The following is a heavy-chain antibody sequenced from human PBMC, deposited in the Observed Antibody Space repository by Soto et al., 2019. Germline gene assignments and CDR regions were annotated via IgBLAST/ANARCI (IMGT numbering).Heavy chain of an antibody. J-gene: IGHJ4*02. V-gene: IGHV3-23*01. CDR3: AKDFLLRAVDGNGHDY. D-gene: IGHD6-19*01. CDR1: GFTFSSYA. Sequence: GGSLRLSCAASGFTFSSYAMSWVRQAPGKGLEWVSAISGSGGSTYYADSVKGRFTISRDNSKNTLYLQMNSLRAEDTAVYYCAKDFLLRAVDGNGHDYWGQGTLVTVSS. CDR2: ISGSGGST.